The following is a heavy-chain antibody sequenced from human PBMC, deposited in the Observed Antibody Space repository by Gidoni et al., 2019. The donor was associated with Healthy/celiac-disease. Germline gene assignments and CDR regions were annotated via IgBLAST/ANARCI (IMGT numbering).Heavy chain of an antibody. V-gene: IGHV3-53*01. CDR3: ARGMGYDSTLYGMDV. D-gene: IGHD3-22*01. Sequence: EVQLVESGGGLIQPGGSLRLSCAASGFTVSRNYMSWVRQAPGKGLEWVSVIYSGGSTYYADSVKGRFTISRDNSKNTLYLQMNSLRAEDTAVYYCARGMGYDSTLYGMDVWGQGTTVTVSS. CDR2: IYSGGST. CDR1: GFTVSRNY. J-gene: IGHJ6*02.